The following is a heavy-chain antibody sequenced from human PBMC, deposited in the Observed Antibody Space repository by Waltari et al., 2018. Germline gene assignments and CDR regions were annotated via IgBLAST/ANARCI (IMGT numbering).Heavy chain of an antibody. CDR1: GFTFSSYS. D-gene: IGHD3-22*01. CDR3: ASTTYYYDSSGYPYEY. J-gene: IGHJ4*02. Sequence: EVQLVESGGGLVQPGGSLRLSCAASGFTFSSYSMNWVRQAPGKGLDGVSYMSRSSSTIYYADSVKGRFTISRDNAKNSLYLQMNSLRAEDTAVYYCASTTYYYDSSGYPYEYWGQGTLVTVSS. V-gene: IGHV3-48*01. CDR2: MSRSSSTI.